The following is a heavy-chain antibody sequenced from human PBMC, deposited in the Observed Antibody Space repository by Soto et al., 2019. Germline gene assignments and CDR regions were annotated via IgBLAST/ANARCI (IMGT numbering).Heavy chain of an antibody. CDR3: AREGNCGGDCGGAFYI. Sequence: QVQLVQSGAEVKKPGSSVKVSCKASGGTFSSYAISWVRQAPGQGLEWMGGIIPIFGTANYEQKVQGRVTIAADESTRTGYMELSSLRSEDTAVYYCAREGNCGGDCGGAFYIWGQWTMVTVSS. J-gene: IGHJ3*02. D-gene: IGHD2-21*02. CDR2: IIPIFGTA. CDR1: GGTFSSYA. V-gene: IGHV1-69*12.